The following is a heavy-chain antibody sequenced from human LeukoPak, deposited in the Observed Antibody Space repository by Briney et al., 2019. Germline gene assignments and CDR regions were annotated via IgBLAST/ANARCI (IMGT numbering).Heavy chain of an antibody. D-gene: IGHD6-19*01. V-gene: IGHV3-30*18. CDR3: AKGSSGWYTPSDAFDI. Sequence: GGSLRLSCAASGFTFSSYGMHWVRQAPGKGLEWVAVISYDGSNKYYADSVKGRFTISRDNSKNTLYLQMNSLRAEDTAVYYCAKGSSGWYTPSDAFDIWGQGTMVTVSS. CDR2: ISYDGSNK. CDR1: GFTFSSYG. J-gene: IGHJ3*02.